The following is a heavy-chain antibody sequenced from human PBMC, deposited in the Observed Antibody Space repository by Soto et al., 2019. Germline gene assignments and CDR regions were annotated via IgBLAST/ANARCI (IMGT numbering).Heavy chain of an antibody. Sequence: QVQLVQSGAEVKKPGSSVKVSCKASGGTFSSYAISWVRQAPGQGLEWMGGIIPIFGTANYAQKFQGRVTITSDDCPSTAYMEVSSTRSEHQAVYFCACRWHRSSSFDYWGQGTLVAVSS. J-gene: IGHJ4*02. CDR2: IIPIFGTA. V-gene: IGHV1-69*05. CDR3: ACRWHRSSSFDY. CDR1: GGTFSSYA. D-gene: IGHD6-6*01.